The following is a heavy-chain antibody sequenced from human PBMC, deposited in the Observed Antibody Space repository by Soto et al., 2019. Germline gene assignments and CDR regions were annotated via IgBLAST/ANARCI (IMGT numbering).Heavy chain of an antibody. D-gene: IGHD1-26*01. CDR3: VRDDVGVGIDY. CDR1: GGSFSGYY. J-gene: IGHJ4*02. Sequence: TSETLSLTCAVYGGSFSGYYWSWIRQPPGKGLEWIGEINHSGSTNYNPSLKSRVTISVDTSKNQFSLKLSSVTAADTAVYYCVRDDVGVGIDYWGRGTLVTVSS. CDR2: INHSGST. V-gene: IGHV4-34*01.